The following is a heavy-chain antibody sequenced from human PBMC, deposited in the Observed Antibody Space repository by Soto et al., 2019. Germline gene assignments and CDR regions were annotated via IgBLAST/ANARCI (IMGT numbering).Heavy chain of an antibody. V-gene: IGHV2-5*01. Sequence: SGPTLLNPAHSLTLPFAFFCCSLTTSGVGVAGIRQPPGKALEWITVIFWNDDKQYSPSLKRRITITKETPKNQLVLTMKNMEHAETHTYSCVRRLIIKPRQLVNCLETWGQGTLV. D-gene: IGHD1-1*01. J-gene: IGHJ1*01. CDR3: VRRLIIKPRQLVNCLET. CDR2: IFWNDDK. CDR1: CCSLTTSGVG.